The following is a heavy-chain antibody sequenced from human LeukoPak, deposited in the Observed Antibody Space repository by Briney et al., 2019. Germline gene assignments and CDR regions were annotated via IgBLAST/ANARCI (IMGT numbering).Heavy chain of an antibody. CDR3: AKDPRWYYDSSGYHDY. CDR1: GYTFTSYG. J-gene: IGHJ4*02. V-gene: IGHV1-18*01. CDR2: ISAYNGNT. D-gene: IGHD3-22*01. Sequence: ASVKVSCKASGYTFTSYGISWVRQAPGQGLEWMGWISAYNGNTNYAQKLQGRVTMTTDTSTSTAYMELRSLRAEDTAVYYCAKDPRWYYDSSGYHDYWGQGTLVTVSS.